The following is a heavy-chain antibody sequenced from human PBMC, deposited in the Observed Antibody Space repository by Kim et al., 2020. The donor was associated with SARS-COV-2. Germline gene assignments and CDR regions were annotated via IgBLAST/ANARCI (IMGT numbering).Heavy chain of an antibody. Sequence: ASVKVSCKASGYTFTSYAMHWVRQAPGQRLEWMGWINAGNGNTKYSQKFQGRVTITRDTSASTAYMELSSLRSEDTAVYYCARGFLHHEYYYYGMDVWGQGTTVTVSS. CDR2: INAGNGNT. J-gene: IGHJ6*02. CDR3: ARGFLHHEYYYYGMDV. V-gene: IGHV1-3*01. CDR1: GYTFTSYA.